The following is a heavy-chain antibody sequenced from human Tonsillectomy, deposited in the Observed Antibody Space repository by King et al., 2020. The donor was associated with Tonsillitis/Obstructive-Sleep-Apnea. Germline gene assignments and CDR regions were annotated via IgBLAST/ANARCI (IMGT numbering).Heavy chain of an antibody. V-gene: IGHV3-23*04. CDR1: GFTFSSYA. CDR2: ISGSGGST. Sequence: VQLVESGGGLVQPGGSLRLSCAASGFTFSSYAMSWVRQAPGKGLEWVSAISGSGGSTYYADSVKGRFTISRDNSKHTLYLQMNSLRAEDRAVYYCAKGGANPYDCSRPSCYPFSNYYGMDVGGQGCTVTVSS. CDR3: AKGGANPYDCSRPSCYPFSNYYGMDV. D-gene: IGHD2-2*01. J-gene: IGHJ6*02.